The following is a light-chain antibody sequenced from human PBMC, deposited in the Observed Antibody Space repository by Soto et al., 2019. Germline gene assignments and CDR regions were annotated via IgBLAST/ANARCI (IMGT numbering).Light chain of an antibody. CDR2: GTS. Sequence: VVSQNPAITYWSEGERATLSSRACQSVGRSFLAWYQQKPGQAPRLLIFGTSIRATGIPDRFSGGGSGADFTRTISRLEPEDFAVYYCQQYDSFPPWTFGRGTKVDIK. V-gene: IGKV3-20*01. CDR3: QQYDSFPPWT. J-gene: IGKJ1*01. CDR1: QSVGRSF.